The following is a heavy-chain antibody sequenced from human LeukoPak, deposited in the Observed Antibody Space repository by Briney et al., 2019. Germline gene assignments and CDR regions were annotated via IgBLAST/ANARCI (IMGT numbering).Heavy chain of an antibody. CDR1: GGSISSSSYY. CDR2: IYYSGST. J-gene: IGHJ4*02. V-gene: IGHV4-39*01. CDR3: ATFTAMVRYFDY. D-gene: IGHD5-18*01. Sequence: PSETLSLTCTVSGGSISSSSYYWGWIRQPPGKGLEWIGSIYYSGSTYYNPSLKSRVTISVDTSKNQFSLKLSSVTAADTAVYYCATFTAMVRYFDYGGQGTLVTVSS.